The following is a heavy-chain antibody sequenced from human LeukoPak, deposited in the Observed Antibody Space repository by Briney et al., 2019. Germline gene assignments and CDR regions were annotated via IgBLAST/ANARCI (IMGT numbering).Heavy chain of an antibody. Sequence: SETLSLTCAVYGGSFSGYYWSWIRQPPGKGLEWIGEINHSGSTNYNPSLKSRVTISVDTSKNQFSLKLSSVTAADTAVYYCARLTDGYSGSYHSPIYYYYYMDVWGKGTTVTISS. CDR3: ARLTDGYSGSYHSPIYYYYYMDV. V-gene: IGHV4-34*01. CDR1: GGSFSGYY. J-gene: IGHJ6*03. CDR2: INHSGST. D-gene: IGHD1-26*01.